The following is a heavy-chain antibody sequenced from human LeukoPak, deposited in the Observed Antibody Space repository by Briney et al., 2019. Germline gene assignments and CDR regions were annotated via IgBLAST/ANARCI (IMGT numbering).Heavy chain of an antibody. V-gene: IGHV3-7*01. CDR1: GFTFSSYW. CDR3: VRESGVWSGLGIGRPLDV. Sequence: HPGGSLRLSCAASGFTFSSYWMSWVRQAPGKGLEWVANIKEDGSDKYYVDSVKGRFTISRDNAENSLYLQMNSLRAEDTAIYYCVRESGVWSGLGIGRPLDVWGKGTTVTVSS. CDR2: IKEDGSDK. D-gene: IGHD3-3*01. J-gene: IGHJ6*04.